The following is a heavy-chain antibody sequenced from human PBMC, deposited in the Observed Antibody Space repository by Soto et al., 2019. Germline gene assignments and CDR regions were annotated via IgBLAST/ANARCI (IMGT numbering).Heavy chain of an antibody. Sequence: QVQLVQSGAEVKKTGASVKVSCKASGYTFTSYGISWVRQAPGQGLEWMGWISAYNGNTNYAQKLQDRVPITTDTSTSTAYMELRSLRSDETAVYYCKSARKRGSFDPWGQEALVTVSS. CDR3: KSARKRGSFDP. J-gene: IGHJ5*02. CDR1: GYTFTSYG. CDR2: ISAYNGNT. V-gene: IGHV1-18*01. D-gene: IGHD3-10*01.